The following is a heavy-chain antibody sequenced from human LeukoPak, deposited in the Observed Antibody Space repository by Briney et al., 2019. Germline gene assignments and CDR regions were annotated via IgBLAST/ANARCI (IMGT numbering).Heavy chain of an antibody. D-gene: IGHD2-15*01. CDR1: GHTFTRFG. Sequence: ASVKVSCKAAGHTFTRFGISWVRQAPGQGLEWMGWISANSGQTYYAQKLQGRVTMTTDTSTSTAYMELRSLRSDDTAIYYCARDFYHGHCGGGYCYVLDSWGQGTLVTVSS. J-gene: IGHJ4*02. V-gene: IGHV1-18*01. CDR3: ARDFYHGHCGGGYCYVLDS. CDR2: ISANSGQT.